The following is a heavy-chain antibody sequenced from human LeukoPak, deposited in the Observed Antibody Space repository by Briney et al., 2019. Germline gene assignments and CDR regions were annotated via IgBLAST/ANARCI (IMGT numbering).Heavy chain of an antibody. CDR2: IIPIFGTA. Sequence: SVKVSCKASGYTFTSYGISWVRQAPGQGLEWMGGIIPIFGTANYAQKFQGRVTITADESTSTAYMELSSLRSEDTAVYYCALTFGVVPTVYMDVWGKGTTVTVSS. D-gene: IGHD3-3*01. CDR1: GYTFTSYG. CDR3: ALTFGVVPTVYMDV. J-gene: IGHJ6*03. V-gene: IGHV1-69*13.